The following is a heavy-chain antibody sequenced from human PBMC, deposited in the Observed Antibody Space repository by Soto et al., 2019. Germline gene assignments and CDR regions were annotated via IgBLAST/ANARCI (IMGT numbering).Heavy chain of an antibody. V-gene: IGHV3-33*01. Sequence: QVQLVESGGGVVQPGRSLRLSCAASGFTFASYGMHWVRQAPGKGLVWVATIWFDGDNKKFAESVKGRFTISRDNPKNTLYLQMNSLRVDDTAVYFCVREFAEWTFDYWGQGNLVSVSS. CDR3: VREFAEWTFDY. CDR1: GFTFASYG. J-gene: IGHJ4*02. D-gene: IGHD2-21*01. CDR2: IWFDGDNK.